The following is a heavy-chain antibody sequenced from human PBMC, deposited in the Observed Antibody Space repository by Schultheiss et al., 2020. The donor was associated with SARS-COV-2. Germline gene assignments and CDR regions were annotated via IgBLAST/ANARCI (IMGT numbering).Heavy chain of an antibody. CDR3: ARDLCNSGRCYVDAYDI. CDR1: GFTFSSYA. V-gene: IGHV3-23*01. Sequence: GGSLRLSCAASGFTFSSYAMNWVRQTPGKGLQWVSGISGSDGATYYADSVKGRFTISRDNSKNTLYLQMNNLRAEDTAVYYCARDLCNSGRCYVDAYDIWGQGTMVTVSS. CDR2: ISGSDGAT. J-gene: IGHJ3*02. D-gene: IGHD2-15*01.